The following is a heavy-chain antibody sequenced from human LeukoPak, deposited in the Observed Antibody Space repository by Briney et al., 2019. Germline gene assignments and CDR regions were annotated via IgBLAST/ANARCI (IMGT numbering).Heavy chain of an antibody. CDR2: INPNSGGT. D-gene: IGHD6-13*01. Sequence: ASVKVSCKASGYTFTSYYMHWVRQAPGQGLEWMGWINPNSGGTNYAQKFQGRVTMTRDTSISTAYMELSRLRSDDTAVYYCARDPRIAAAGRGDGLGYWGHGTLVTVSS. CDR1: GYTFTSYY. J-gene: IGHJ4*01. V-gene: IGHV1-2*02. CDR3: ARDPRIAAAGRGDGLGY.